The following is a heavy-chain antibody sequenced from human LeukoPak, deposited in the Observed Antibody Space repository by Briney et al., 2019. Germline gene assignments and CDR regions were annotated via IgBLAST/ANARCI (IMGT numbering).Heavy chain of an antibody. D-gene: IGHD6-13*01. CDR1: GGTFSIYA. Sequence: SVKVSFKASGGTFSIYAISWVRQAPGQGLEWMGGIIPIFGTANYAQKFQGRVTITADESTSTAYMELSSLRSEDTAVYYCARVGIAAAGSNAPIQHWGQGTLVTVSS. V-gene: IGHV1-69*13. CDR3: ARVGIAAAGSNAPIQH. CDR2: IIPIFGTA. J-gene: IGHJ1*01.